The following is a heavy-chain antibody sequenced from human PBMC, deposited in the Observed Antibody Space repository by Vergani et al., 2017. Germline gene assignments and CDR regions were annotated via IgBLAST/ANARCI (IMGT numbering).Heavy chain of an antibody. D-gene: IGHD6-13*01. CDR1: GYSLSSGYY. V-gene: IGHV4-38-2*02. CDR2: IYHSGST. CDR3: ARLSRSWCVDY. J-gene: IGHJ4*02. Sequence: QVQLQESGPGLVKPSETLSLTCTVFGYSLSSGYYWCWIRPPSGKGLELIGSIYHSGSTYYNPSLKSRVTISVDTSKNQFPLKLSSVTAADTAVYYCARLSRSWCVDYWGQGRLVTVS.